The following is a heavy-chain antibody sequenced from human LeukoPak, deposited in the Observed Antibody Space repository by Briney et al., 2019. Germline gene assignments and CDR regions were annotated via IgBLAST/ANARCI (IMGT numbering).Heavy chain of an antibody. J-gene: IGHJ5*02. V-gene: IGHV1-46*01. CDR2: INPSGGST. D-gene: IGHD3-10*01. CDR1: GYTFTSYY. Sequence: ASVKVSCKASGYTFTSYYMHWVRQAPGQGLEWMGIINPSGGSTSYAQKFQGRVTMTRDTSTSTVYMELSSLRSEDTAVYYCASSGAMVRGKNWFDPWGQGTLVTVSS. CDR3: ASSGAMVRGKNWFDP.